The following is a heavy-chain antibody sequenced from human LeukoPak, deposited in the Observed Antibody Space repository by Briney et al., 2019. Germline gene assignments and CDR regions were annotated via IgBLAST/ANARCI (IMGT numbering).Heavy chain of an antibody. CDR3: ARQNYDSSGYLAAFDI. CDR2: IIPIFGTA. CDR1: GGTFSSYA. V-gene: IGHV1-69*01. J-gene: IGHJ3*02. D-gene: IGHD3-22*01. Sequence: SVKVSCKASGGTFSSYAISWVRRAPGQGLEWMGGIIPIFGTANYAQKFQGRVTITADESTSTAYMELSSLRSEDTAVYYCARQNYDSSGYLAAFDIWGQGTMVTVSS.